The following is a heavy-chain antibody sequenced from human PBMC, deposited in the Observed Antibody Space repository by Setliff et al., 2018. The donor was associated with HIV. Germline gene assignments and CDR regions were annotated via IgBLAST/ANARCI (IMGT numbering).Heavy chain of an antibody. CDR2: IIPIFGTA. Sequence: SVKVSCKASGYSFINYGISWVRQAPGQGLEWMGGIIPIFGTANYAQKFQGRVTITTDESTSTAYMELRSLRSDDTAVYYCARGYDGSSWYHYYYYGMDVWGQGTTVTVSS. D-gene: IGHD6-13*01. V-gene: IGHV1-69*05. CDR1: GYSFINYG. CDR3: ARGYDGSSWYHYYYYGMDV. J-gene: IGHJ6*02.